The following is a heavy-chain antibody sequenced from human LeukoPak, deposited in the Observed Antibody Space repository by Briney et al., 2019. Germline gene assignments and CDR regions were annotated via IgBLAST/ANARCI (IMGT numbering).Heavy chain of an antibody. CDR3: ARLGDILIGFDY. Sequence: GESLKISCKGSGYSFTNYWIAWVRQMPGKGLEWMGIIYPRDSDTRYSPSLQGQVTFSADKSITTAYLQWSSLKASDTAMYYCARLGDILIGFDYWGQGTLVSVSS. CDR2: IYPRDSDT. D-gene: IGHD3-9*01. J-gene: IGHJ4*02. V-gene: IGHV5-51*01. CDR1: GYSFTNYW.